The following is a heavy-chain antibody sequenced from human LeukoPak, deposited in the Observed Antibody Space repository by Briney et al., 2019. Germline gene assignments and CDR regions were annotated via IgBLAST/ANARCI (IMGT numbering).Heavy chain of an antibody. CDR3: ARSRGDYFDY. J-gene: IGHJ4*02. D-gene: IGHD3-16*01. Sequence: PGGSLRLSCAASGFIFSSYGMHWVRQAPGKGPEWVAFIRYDGSNKYYADSVKGRFTISRDRSKNTLYLQMNSLRAEDTAVYYCARSRGDYFDYWGQGTLVTVSS. CDR2: IRYDGSNK. V-gene: IGHV3-30*02. CDR1: GFIFSSYG.